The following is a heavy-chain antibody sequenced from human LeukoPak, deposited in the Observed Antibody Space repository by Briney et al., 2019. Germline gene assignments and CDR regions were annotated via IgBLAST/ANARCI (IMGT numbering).Heavy chain of an antibody. Sequence: GESLKISCKGSGYSFASYWIAWVRQMPGKGLEWMGGIYPGNSDITYSPSFQGQVTISADKSVSTAYLHWSSLKASDTAIYYCARHLSSISSCPNYRGQGTLVTVSS. CDR3: ARHLSSISSCPNY. V-gene: IGHV5-51*01. CDR2: IYPGNSDI. CDR1: GYSFASYW. J-gene: IGHJ4*02. D-gene: IGHD2-2*01.